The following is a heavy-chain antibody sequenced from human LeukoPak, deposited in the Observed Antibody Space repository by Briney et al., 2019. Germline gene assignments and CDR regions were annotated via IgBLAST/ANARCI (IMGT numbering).Heavy chain of an antibody. CDR2: IVVGSGNT. J-gene: IGHJ5*02. V-gene: IGHV1-58*02. CDR3: ARDNSVRDEAWWFNP. CDR1: GFTFTRSV. D-gene: IGHD5-24*01. Sequence: SVKVSCKASGFTFTRSVMQWVRQARGQRLEWIGWIVVGSGNTNYAQKFQERVTITRDMSTSTAYMELSSLRSEDTAVYYCARDNSVRDEAWWFNPWGQGTLVTVSS.